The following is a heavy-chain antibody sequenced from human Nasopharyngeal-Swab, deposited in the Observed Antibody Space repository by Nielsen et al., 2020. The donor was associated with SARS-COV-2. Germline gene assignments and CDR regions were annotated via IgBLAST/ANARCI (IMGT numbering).Heavy chain of an antibody. J-gene: IGHJ4*02. CDR2: IYWNDDK. D-gene: IGHD6-13*01. Sequence: WIRQPPGKALEWLALIYWNDDKRYSPSLKNRLTITKDTSKNQVVLTMTNMDPVDTATYYCAHRQNPYSSPNFDYWSQGMLVTVSS. V-gene: IGHV2-5*01. CDR3: AHRQNPYSSPNFDY.